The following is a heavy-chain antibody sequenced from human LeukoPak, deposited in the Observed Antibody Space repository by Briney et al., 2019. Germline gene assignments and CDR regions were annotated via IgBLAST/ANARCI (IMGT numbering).Heavy chain of an antibody. CDR3: ARINDYGDYYFDY. CDR1: GFTFSSYS. J-gene: IGHJ4*02. CDR2: IYSGGST. D-gene: IGHD4-17*01. V-gene: IGHV3-53*01. Sequence: HPGGSLRLSCAASGFTFSSYSMNWVRQAPGKGLEWVSVIYSGGSTYYADSVKGRFTISRDNSKNTLYLQMNSLRAEDTAVYYCARINDYGDYYFDYWGQGTLVTVSS.